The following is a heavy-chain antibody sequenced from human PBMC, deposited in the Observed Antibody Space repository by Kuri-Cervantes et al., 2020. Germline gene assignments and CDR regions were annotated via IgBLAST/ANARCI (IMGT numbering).Heavy chain of an antibody. CDR2: ISYEGSNK. J-gene: IGHJ5*02. CDR1: GFTFSSYA. V-gene: IGHV3-30-3*01. Sequence: GESLKISWAAPGFTFSSYAMHWVRQTPGKGLEWVAVISYEGSNKYYADSVKGRFTISRDNSKNTLYLQITSLRAEDTAVYYCARDNHDIVVVPAAMSPWGQGTLVTVSS. D-gene: IGHD2-2*01. CDR3: ARDNHDIVVVPAAMSP.